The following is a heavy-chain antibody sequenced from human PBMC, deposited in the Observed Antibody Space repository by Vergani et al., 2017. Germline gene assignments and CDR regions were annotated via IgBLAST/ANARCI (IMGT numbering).Heavy chain of an antibody. CDR3: ARGGKGIIMVVPSTHL. CDR1: GFTFINAW. CDR2: IKSKTDGGTT. Sequence: EVQLVESGGGLVKPGGSLRLSCAASGFTFINAWMTWVRQAPGKGLEWVGRIKSKTDGGTTYYAAPVKGKFTISRDNSKKMMSLQMNSLRVEDTAVYYCARGGKGIIMVVPSTHLWGQGTQVSVSS. D-gene: IGHD2-15*01. V-gene: IGHV3-15*01. J-gene: IGHJ4*02.